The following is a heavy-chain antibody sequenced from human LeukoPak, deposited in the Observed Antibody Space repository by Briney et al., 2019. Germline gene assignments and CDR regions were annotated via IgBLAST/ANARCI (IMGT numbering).Heavy chain of an antibody. Sequence: SETLSLTCTVSGGSISSYYWSWIRQPPGKGLEWIGCLYYSGSTHYNPSLKSRVTMSVDTSKNQFSLKLSSVTAADTAVYYCARDSSAEYFQHWGQGTLVTVSS. CDR3: ARDSSAEYFQH. CDR1: GGSISSYY. D-gene: IGHD6-6*01. CDR2: LYYSGST. J-gene: IGHJ1*01. V-gene: IGHV4-59*12.